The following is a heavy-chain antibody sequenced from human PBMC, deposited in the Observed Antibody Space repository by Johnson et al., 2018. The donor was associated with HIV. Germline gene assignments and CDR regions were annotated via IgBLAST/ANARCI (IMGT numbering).Heavy chain of an antibody. CDR3: ARAYSYGAFDI. CDR1: GFTVSSNY. Sequence: MLLVESGGGLVQPGGSLRVSCAASGFTVSSNYMSWVRQAPGKGLEWVSVIYSGGSTYYADSVKGRYTISRDNSKNKLYLQMNSLRADDTAVYYCARAYSYGAFDIWGQGTRVTVSS. V-gene: IGHV3-66*01. D-gene: IGHD5-18*01. CDR2: IYSGGST. J-gene: IGHJ3*02.